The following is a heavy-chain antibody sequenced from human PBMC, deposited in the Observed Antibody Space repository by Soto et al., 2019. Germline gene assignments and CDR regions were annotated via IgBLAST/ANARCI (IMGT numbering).Heavy chain of an antibody. Sequence: GASVKVSCKASGGTFSSYAISWVRQAPGQGLEWMGGIIPIFGTANYAQKFQGRVTITADKSTSTAYTELSSLRSEDTAVYYCARVKGRHYYDSSADDYWGQGTLVTVSS. D-gene: IGHD3-22*01. J-gene: IGHJ4*02. V-gene: IGHV1-69*06. CDR1: GGTFSSYA. CDR2: IIPIFGTA. CDR3: ARVKGRHYYDSSADDY.